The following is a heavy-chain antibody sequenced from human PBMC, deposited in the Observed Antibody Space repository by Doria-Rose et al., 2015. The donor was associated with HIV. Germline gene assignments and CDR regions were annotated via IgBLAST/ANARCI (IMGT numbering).Heavy chain of an antibody. CDR1: GFTFSSHR. CDR3: ATGVTLDY. V-gene: IGHV3-21*01. CDR2: ISSTSAYI. J-gene: IGHJ4*02. D-gene: IGHD3-10*01. Sequence: ESGGGLARPGGSLRLSCATSGFTFSSHRINWVRQAPGKGLEWVSSISSTSAYINYADSVRGRFTISRDNARNSLYLQMDSLRAEDTAIYYCATGVTLDYWGQGTLVTVSS.